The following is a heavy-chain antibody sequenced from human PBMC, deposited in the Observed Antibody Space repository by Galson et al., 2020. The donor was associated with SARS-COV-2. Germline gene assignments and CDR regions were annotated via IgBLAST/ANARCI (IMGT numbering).Heavy chain of an antibody. CDR2: ITTSGTST. D-gene: IGHD2-2*01. Sequence: TGGSLRLSCAASGFTFSSYAMSWVRQAPGRGLEWVSTITTSGTSTYYADSVKGRFTISRDNSKNTLYLQMNSLRAEDTAVYYCAKARVPAAVKCFDAWGQGSLVTVSS. CDR3: AKARVPAAVKCFDA. J-gene: IGHJ5*02. V-gene: IGHV3-23*01. CDR1: GFTFSSYA.